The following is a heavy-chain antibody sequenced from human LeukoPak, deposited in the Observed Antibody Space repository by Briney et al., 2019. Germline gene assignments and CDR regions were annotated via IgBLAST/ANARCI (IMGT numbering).Heavy chain of an antibody. J-gene: IGHJ4*02. Sequence: GGSLGLSCAASGFTVSGNHMTWVRQAPGKGLEWVSVIYSGGKTYYADSVKGRLTISRDNSKNTLYLQMNTLRAEDTAVYYCARLTGSYYFDYWGQGTLVTVSS. CDR3: ARLTGSYYFDY. V-gene: IGHV3-53*01. D-gene: IGHD3-9*01. CDR1: GFTVSGNH. CDR2: IYSGGKT.